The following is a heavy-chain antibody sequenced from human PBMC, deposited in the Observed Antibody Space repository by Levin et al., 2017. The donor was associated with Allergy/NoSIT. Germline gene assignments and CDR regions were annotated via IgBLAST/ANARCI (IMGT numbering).Heavy chain of an antibody. J-gene: IGHJ1*01. V-gene: IGHV3-30-3*01. CDR1: GFTFSSYA. Sequence: GESLKISCAASGFTFSSYAMHWVRQAPGKGLEWVAVISYDGSNKYYADSVKGRFTISRDNSKNTLYLQMNSLRAEDTAVYYCARDVRGVAGGFYAEYFQHWGQGTLVTVSS. CDR3: ARDVRGVAGGFYAEYFQH. D-gene: IGHD6-19*01. CDR2: ISYDGSNK.